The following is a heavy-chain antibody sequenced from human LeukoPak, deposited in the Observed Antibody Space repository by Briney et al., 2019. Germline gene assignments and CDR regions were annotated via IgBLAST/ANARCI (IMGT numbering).Heavy chain of an antibody. J-gene: IGHJ6*03. V-gene: IGHV1-8*01. Sequence: ASVKVSCKASGYTFTSYDINWVRQATGQGLEWMGWVNPNSGHRGYLQKFQGRVTFTRNTSIDTAYMELSSLRSEDTAAYYCARGQGAENYMDVWGKGTTVTVSS. CDR3: ARGQGAENYMDV. D-gene: IGHD3-16*01. CDR2: VNPNSGHR. CDR1: GYTFTSYD.